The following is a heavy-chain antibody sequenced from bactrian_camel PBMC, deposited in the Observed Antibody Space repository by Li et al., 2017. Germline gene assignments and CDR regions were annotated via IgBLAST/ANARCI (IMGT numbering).Heavy chain of an antibody. CDR1: AYTPANVR. CDR3: AADRRRHGPPSLRPGDYSV. D-gene: IGHD2*01. Sequence: QLVESGGDLVRPGGSLRLSCAFDAYTPANVRMAWFRQAPGKEREGVASLASDGSSIYANSLKGRFSISKDNARNWLDLQMDSLEPGDTARYYCAADRRRHGPPSLRPGDYSVWGQGTQVTVS. CDR2: LASDGSS. V-gene: IGHV3S53*01. J-gene: IGHJ4*01.